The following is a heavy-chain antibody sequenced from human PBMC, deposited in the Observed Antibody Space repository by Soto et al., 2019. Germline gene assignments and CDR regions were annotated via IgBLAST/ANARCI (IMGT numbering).Heavy chain of an antibody. CDR1: GFTFSSYS. D-gene: IGHD3-10*01. J-gene: IGHJ4*02. Sequence: GGSLRLSCAASGFTFSSYSMSWVRQAPGKGLEWVSGFRSSGDDGTTYYADSVKGRFTISRDNSKNTLFLQMGNLRAEDTAIYYCAKKVNSGPGSQYFDYWGQGTLVTVSS. V-gene: IGHV3-23*01. CDR3: AKKVNSGPGSQYFDY. CDR2: FRSSGDDGTT.